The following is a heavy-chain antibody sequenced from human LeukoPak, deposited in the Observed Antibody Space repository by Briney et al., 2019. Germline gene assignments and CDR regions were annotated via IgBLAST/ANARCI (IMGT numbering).Heavy chain of an antibody. CDR3: ARDLLDYYDSSGPYSNWFDP. Sequence: PSETLSLTCTVSGGSISSYYWSWIRQPPGKGLEWIGYIYYSGSTNYSPSLKSRVTISVDTSKNQFSLKLSSVTAADTAVYYCARDLLDYYDSSGPYSNWFDPWGQGTLVTVSS. J-gene: IGHJ5*02. CDR1: GGSISSYY. CDR2: IYYSGST. D-gene: IGHD3-22*01. V-gene: IGHV4-59*01.